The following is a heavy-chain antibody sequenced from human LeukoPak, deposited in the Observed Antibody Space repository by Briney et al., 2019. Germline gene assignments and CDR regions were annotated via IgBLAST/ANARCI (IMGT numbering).Heavy chain of an antibody. CDR2: ITGSGGII. V-gene: IGHV3-9*01. Sequence: GGSLRLSCVVSGFNFDDYAMHWVRQTPGKGLEWVPGITGSGGIIGYADAVRGRFSISRDNARNSLYLEMNSLKTEDTALYYCVKDSEESTSLDAAFDMWGQGTMVTVSS. CDR3: VKDSEESTSLDAAFDM. J-gene: IGHJ3*02. D-gene: IGHD2-2*01. CDR1: GFNFDDYA.